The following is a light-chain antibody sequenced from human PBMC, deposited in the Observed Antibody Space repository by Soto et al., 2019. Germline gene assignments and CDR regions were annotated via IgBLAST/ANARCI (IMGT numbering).Light chain of an antibody. Sequence: DVQITQSPSTLSCSVLDRVTITCRASQDISNILSWYHQKPGKVPKLLIYTSSTLQSGVPSRFSGSGSGTDFTLTISSLQPEDVATYYCQKHDTAPLTFGGGTKV. V-gene: IGKV1-27*01. J-gene: IGKJ4*01. CDR2: TSS. CDR3: QKHDTAPLT. CDR1: QDISNI.